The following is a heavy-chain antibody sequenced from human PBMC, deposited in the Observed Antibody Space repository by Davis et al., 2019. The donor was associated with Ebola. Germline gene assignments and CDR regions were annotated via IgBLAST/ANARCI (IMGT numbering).Heavy chain of an antibody. Sequence: AASVKVFCKAFGYTFTSYYMHWVRQAPGQGLEWMGIINPSGGSTSYAQKFQGRVTMTRDTSTSTDYMELSSLRSEDTAVYYCARDLVPGYSYGYHAFDIWGQGTMVTVSS. CDR2: INPSGGST. V-gene: IGHV1-46*01. J-gene: IGHJ3*02. CDR3: ARDLVPGYSYGYHAFDI. CDR1: GYTFTSYY. D-gene: IGHD5-18*01.